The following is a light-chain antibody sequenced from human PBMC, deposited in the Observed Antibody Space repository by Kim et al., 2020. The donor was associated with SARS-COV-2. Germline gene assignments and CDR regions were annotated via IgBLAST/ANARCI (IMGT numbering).Light chain of an antibody. CDR2: AAS. CDR1: QGISSY. V-gene: IGKV1-8*01. CDR3: QQYYSYPLT. J-gene: IGKJ4*01. Sequence: AIRITQSPSSLSASTEDRVTITCRASQGISSYLAWYQQRPGEAPKLLIYAASTLQSGVPSRFSGSGSGTDFTLTISCLQSEDFGTYYCQQYYSYPLTFGGGTKVDIK.